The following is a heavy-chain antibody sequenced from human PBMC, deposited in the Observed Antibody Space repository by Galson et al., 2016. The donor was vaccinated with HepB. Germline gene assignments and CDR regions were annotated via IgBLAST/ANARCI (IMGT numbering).Heavy chain of an antibody. D-gene: IGHD3/OR15-3a*01. CDR1: GFTFSSFE. CDR2: IRGSGTVM. CDR3: ARDYDSGDFWDY. J-gene: IGHJ4*02. V-gene: IGHV3-48*03. Sequence: SLRLSCAASGFTFSSFEMNWVRQAPGKGLEWVSHIRGSGTVMYYADSVKGRFTISRDNAKNSLYLQMNSLRAEDTGVYYCARDYDSGDFWDYWGQGTLVTVSS.